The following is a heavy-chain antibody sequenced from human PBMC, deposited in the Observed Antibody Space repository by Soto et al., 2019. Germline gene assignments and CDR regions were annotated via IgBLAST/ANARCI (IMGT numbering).Heavy chain of an antibody. Sequence: GGSLRLSCAASGFTFSSYWMSWVRQAPGKGLEWVANIKQDGSEKYYVDSVKGGFTISSEKAKNSRYLQMNGLRAEDTTVNYCAGAASASLRGCTNGVCYKYAFDIWGQGTMVTVSS. V-gene: IGHV3-7*04. CDR1: GFTFSSYW. CDR3: AGAASASLRGCTNGVCYKYAFDI. CDR2: IKQDGSEK. D-gene: IGHD2-8*01. J-gene: IGHJ3*02.